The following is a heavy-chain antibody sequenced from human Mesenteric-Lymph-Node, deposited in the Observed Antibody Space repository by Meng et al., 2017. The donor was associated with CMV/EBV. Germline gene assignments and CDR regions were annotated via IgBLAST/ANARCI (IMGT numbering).Heavy chain of an antibody. V-gene: IGHV1-2*02. CDR3: ARVRRIGC. D-gene: IGHD2-15*01. Sequence: EVACKAYRYSFTSSYFHGVRLARGPRLERIKCNNPIYGDAIYAEKCQGRVNMRIDASISTVYMELSSLGAADTAFYYCARVRRIGCWGQGTLVTVSS. CDR2: NNPIYGDA. J-gene: IGHJ4*02. CDR1: RYSFTSSY.